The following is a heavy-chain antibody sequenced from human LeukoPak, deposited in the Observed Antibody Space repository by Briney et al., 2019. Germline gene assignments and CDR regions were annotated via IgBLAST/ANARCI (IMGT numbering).Heavy chain of an antibody. CDR2: IYYSGST. CDR3: ARDYYGMDV. CDR1: GGSVSSGGYS. J-gene: IGHJ6*02. V-gene: IGHV4-31*03. Sequence: SQTLSLTCTVSGGSVSSGGYSWSWIRQHPGKGLEWIGYIYYSGSTYYNPSLKSRVTISVDTSKNQFSLKLSSVTAADTVVYYCARDYYGMDVWGQGTTVTVSS.